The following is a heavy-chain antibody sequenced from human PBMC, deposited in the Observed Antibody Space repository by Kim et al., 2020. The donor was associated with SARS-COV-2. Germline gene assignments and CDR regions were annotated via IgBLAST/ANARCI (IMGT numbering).Heavy chain of an antibody. D-gene: IGHD3-16*01. V-gene: IGHV3-23*01. J-gene: IGHJ4*02. CDR3: ANRGLDY. CDR2: ISGTGAST. CDR1: AFTFSNYA. Sequence: GGSLRLSCAASAFTFSNYAMSWVRQAPGKGLEWVSSISGTGASTYYADSVKGRFTISRDNSKNTLYLQMNSLRADDTAVYYCANRGLDYWGQGTLVTVSS.